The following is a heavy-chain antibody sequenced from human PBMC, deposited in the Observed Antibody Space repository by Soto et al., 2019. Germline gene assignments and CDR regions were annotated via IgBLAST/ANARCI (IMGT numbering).Heavy chain of an antibody. D-gene: IGHD3-10*01. Sequence: QVQPVQSGAAVKKPGASVKVSCKTSGYGFNNYYSHWVRQALGQGLEWMGIINTSGETSRFAQEFAGRVTLSSDWSAAIVYMELNSMRPGDTAIYFCARDATLIGTPYRGRATFDHWGQGTLITVSS. J-gene: IGHJ4*02. CDR2: INTSGETS. CDR1: GYGFNNYY. CDR3: ARDATLIGTPYRGRATFDH. V-gene: IGHV1-46*02.